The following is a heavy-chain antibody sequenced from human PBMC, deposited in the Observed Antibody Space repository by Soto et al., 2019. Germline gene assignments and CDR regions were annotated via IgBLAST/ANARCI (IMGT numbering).Heavy chain of an antibody. V-gene: IGHV4-59*01. CDR3: TRSYRPYFDY. J-gene: IGHJ4*01. Sequence: SETLSLTCPVAGGSSSRSYWSWIRQPPGKGLEWIGYIYYSGSTNYNPTLKSRVTISVDTSKNQFSLKLSSVTAADTAVYYCTRSYRPYFDYWGHGTLVTVSS. CDR2: IYYSGST. D-gene: IGHD6-6*01. CDR1: GGSSSRSY.